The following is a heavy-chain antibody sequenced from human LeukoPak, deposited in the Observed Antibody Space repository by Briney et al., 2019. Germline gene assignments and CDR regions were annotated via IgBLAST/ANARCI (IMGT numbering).Heavy chain of an antibody. CDR3: ARDYGGNSGWFDP. V-gene: IGHV1-8*01. J-gene: IGHJ5*02. CDR2: MKPKSGET. D-gene: IGHD4-23*01. CDR1: AYSLTNYD. Sequence: ASVKVSFTSSAYSLTNYDINWVRQATGQGLEWMGWMKPKSGETGYAQKFQGRAIMTRDTSTNTAYMELRSLTSEDTAVYYCARDYGGNSGWFDPWGQGTVVTVSS.